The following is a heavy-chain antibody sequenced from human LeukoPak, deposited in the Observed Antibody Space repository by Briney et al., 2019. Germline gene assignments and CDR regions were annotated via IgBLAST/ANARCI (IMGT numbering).Heavy chain of an antibody. CDR3: ARGVISFLGPYYYYYMDV. CDR1: GGSISSGSYY. Sequence: SQTLSLTCTVSGGSISSGSYYWSWIRQPAGKGLEWIGRIHTSGSTNYNPSLKSRVTISVDTSKNQFSLKLSSVTAADTAVYYCARGVISFLGPYYYYYMDVWGKGTTVTISS. J-gene: IGHJ6*03. CDR2: IHTSGST. D-gene: IGHD3-16*02. V-gene: IGHV4-61*02.